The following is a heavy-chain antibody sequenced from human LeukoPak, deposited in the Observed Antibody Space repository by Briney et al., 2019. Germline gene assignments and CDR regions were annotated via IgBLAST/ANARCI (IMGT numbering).Heavy chain of an antibody. CDR3: AKEAIAVTYYYGMDV. CDR1: GFTFSSYG. CDR2: ISYDGSNK. Sequence: GRSLRLSCAASGFTFSSYGMHWVRQAPGKGLEWVAVISYDGSNKYYADSVKGRFTISRDNFKNTLYLQMNSLRAEDTAVYYCAKEAIAVTYYYGMDVWGQGTTVTVSS. D-gene: IGHD2-15*01. J-gene: IGHJ6*02. V-gene: IGHV3-30*18.